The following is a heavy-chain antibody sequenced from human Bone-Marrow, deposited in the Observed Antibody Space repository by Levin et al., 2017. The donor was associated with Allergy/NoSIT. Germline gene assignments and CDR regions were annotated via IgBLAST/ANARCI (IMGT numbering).Heavy chain of an antibody. V-gene: IGHV3-74*01. J-gene: IGHJ4*02. CDR2: LKSNGIDT. CDR1: GFTLSNYW. D-gene: IGHD3-3*01. Sequence: GGSLRLSCAASGFTLSNYWMYWVRQAPGKGLVWVARLKSNGIDTTYADSVKGRFTISRDNSKNTLYLQMNSLGGEDTAMYFCARGKSDFWRGLDYWGQGILVTVSS. CDR3: ARGKSDFWRGLDY.